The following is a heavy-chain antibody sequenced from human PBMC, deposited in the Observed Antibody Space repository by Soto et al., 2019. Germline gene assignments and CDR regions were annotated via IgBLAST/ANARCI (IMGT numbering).Heavy chain of an antibody. CDR3: ARDLWRFDWLSQGYGMDV. D-gene: IGHD3-9*01. J-gene: IGHJ6*02. CDR1: GFTFSSYS. CDR2: ISSSSSYI. Sequence: PGGSLRLSCAASGFTFSSYSMNWVRQAPGKGLEWVSSISSSSSYIYYADSVKGRFTISRDNAKNSLYLRMNSLRAEDTAVYYCARDLWRFDWLSQGYGMDVWGQGTTVTVS. V-gene: IGHV3-21*01.